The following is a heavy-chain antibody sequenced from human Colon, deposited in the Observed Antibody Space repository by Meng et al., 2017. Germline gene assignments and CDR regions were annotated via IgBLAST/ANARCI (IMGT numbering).Heavy chain of an antibody. D-gene: IGHD2-15*01. V-gene: IGHV4-4*01. CDR3: ARERGVANFHLDS. J-gene: IGHJ4*02. CDR1: GDSIRGSNW. CDR2: IYHSGST. Sequence: GRLQEVGQGLVKAAGTLALRCAVSGDSIRGSNWGSWVRQSPGRGLEWIGEIYHSGSTNYNPSLKNRVSMTVDKSNNEFSLKLTSVTAADTAVYFCARERGVANFHLDSWGQGMLVTVSS.